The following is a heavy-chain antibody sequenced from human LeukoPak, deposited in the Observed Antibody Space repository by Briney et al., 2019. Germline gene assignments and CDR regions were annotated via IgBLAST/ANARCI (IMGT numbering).Heavy chain of an antibody. J-gene: IGHJ4*02. V-gene: IGHV4-59*04. CDR3: AGADRHDYGEDY. Sequence: SETLSLTCTVSGASISSYYWSWIRQPPGKGLEWMGFIYYSGGSYYNPSLKSRVTMSVDTSKSQFSLKLTSVTAADTAFYYCAGADRHDYGEDYWGQGTLVTVSS. CDR1: GASISSYY. CDR2: IYYSGGS. D-gene: IGHD4-17*01.